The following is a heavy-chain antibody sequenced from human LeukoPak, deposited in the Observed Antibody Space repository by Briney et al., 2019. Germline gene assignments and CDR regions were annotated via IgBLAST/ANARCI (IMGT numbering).Heavy chain of an antibody. J-gene: IGHJ4*02. D-gene: IGHD1-26*01. CDR1: GDLTSSDRYD. CDR3: ARGRPYSGGYHLDY. CDR2: IYYSGST. Sequence: PSETLSLTCTVSGDLTSSDRYDGGWVRQPPGKGLEWIGNIYYSGSTYYNPSLKSRVTMSVDTSKNQFFLKLNSVTAADTAVYYCARGRPYSGGYHLDYWGQGTLVTVSA. V-gene: IGHV4-39*02.